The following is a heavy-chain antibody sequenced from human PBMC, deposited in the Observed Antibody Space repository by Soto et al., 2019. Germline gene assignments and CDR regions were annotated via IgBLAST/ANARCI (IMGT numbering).Heavy chain of an antibody. V-gene: IGHV1-46*03. CDR2: INPSGGST. J-gene: IGHJ2*01. D-gene: IGHD3-22*01. CDR1: GYTFTSYY. CDR3: ARGYYDSSGYSPDWYFDL. Sequence: QVQLVQSGAEVKKPGASVKVSCKASGYTFTSYYMHWERQAPGQGLEWMGIINPSGGSTSYAQKFQGRVTMTRDTSTSTVYMELSSLRSEDTAVYYCARGYYDSSGYSPDWYFDLWGRGTLVTVSS.